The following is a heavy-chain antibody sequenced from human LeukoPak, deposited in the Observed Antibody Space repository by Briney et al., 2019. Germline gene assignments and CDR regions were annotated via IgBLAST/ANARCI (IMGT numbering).Heavy chain of an antibody. CDR1: GVTFNRFA. J-gene: IGHJ4*02. CDR2: ITSSGRYI. V-gene: IGHV3-21*01. CDR3: ARLMTTSS. D-gene: IGHD4-17*01. Sequence: GGSLRLSCAASGVTFNRFAMSWVRQAPGKGLEWVSSITSSGRYIYYADSVKGRFTISRDNAKNSLYLQMNSLRAEDTAVYYCARLMTTSSWGQGTPVTVSS.